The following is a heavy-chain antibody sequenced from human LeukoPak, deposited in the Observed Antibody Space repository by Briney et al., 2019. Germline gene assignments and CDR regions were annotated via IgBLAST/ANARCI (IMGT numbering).Heavy chain of an antibody. CDR2: INHSGST. CDR3: ARGDERIAAAGTFDY. J-gene: IGHJ4*02. CDR1: GGSFSGYY. D-gene: IGHD6-13*01. Sequence: SETLSLTCAVYGGSFSGYYWSWIRQPPGKGLEWIGEINHSGSTNYNASLKSRVTISVDTSKNQFSLKLSSVTAADTAVYYCARGDERIAAAGTFDYWGQGTLVTVSS. V-gene: IGHV4-34*01.